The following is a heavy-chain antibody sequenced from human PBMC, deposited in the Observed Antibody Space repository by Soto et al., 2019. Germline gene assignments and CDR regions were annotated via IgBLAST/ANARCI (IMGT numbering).Heavy chain of an antibody. J-gene: IGHJ6*02. Sequence: XGSLGLSCAASGFTFSSYAMSGVRQAPGKGLEWVSAISGSGGSTYYADSVKGRFTISRDNSKNTLYLQMNSLRAEDTAVYYCAKDPVLRFLEWSTPGGYGMDVWGQGTTVTVSS. CDR2: ISGSGGST. D-gene: IGHD3-3*01. V-gene: IGHV3-23*01. CDR1: GFTFSSYA. CDR3: AKDPVLRFLEWSTPGGYGMDV.